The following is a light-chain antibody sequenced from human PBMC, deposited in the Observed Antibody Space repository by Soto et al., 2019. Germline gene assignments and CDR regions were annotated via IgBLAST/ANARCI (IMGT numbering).Light chain of an antibody. CDR1: QTIHSN. CDR2: GAS. J-gene: IGKJ4*01. Sequence: EIVMTQSPATLSVSPGERATLSCRPSQTIHSNLAWYQQRPGQAPRPLIYGASTMATGIPARFSGNGFGTEFTITISSLQSEDFAVYYCQQYSDWPRTFGGGTEVVSK. CDR3: QQYSDWPRT. V-gene: IGKV3D-15*01.